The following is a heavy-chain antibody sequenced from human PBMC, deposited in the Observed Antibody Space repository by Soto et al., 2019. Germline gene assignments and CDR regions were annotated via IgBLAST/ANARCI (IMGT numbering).Heavy chain of an antibody. D-gene: IGHD3-22*01. Sequence: ASVKVSCKASGYTFTGYYMHWVRQAPGQGLEWMGWINPNSGGTNYAQKFQGRVTMTRDTSISTAYMELSRLRSDDTAVYYCARDNMPRLYYYDSSGYYFNWFDPWGQGTLVTVPQ. J-gene: IGHJ5*02. CDR1: GYTFTGYY. CDR2: INPNSGGT. V-gene: IGHV1-2*02. CDR3: ARDNMPRLYYYDSSGYYFNWFDP.